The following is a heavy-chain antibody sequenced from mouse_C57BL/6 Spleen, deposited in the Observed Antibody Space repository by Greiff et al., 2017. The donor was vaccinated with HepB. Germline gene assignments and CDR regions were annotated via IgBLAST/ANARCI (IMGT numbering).Heavy chain of an antibody. J-gene: IGHJ4*01. CDR3: ARWGYYGRGNAMDY. V-gene: IGHV1-69*01. Sequence: VQLQQSGAELVMPGASVKLSCKASGYTFTSYWMHWVKQRPGQGLEWIGEIDPSDSYTNYNQKFKGKSTLTVDKSSSTAYMQLSSLTSEDSAVYYCARWGYYGRGNAMDYWGQGTSVTVSS. CDR1: GYTFTSYW. CDR2: IDPSDSYT. D-gene: IGHD1-1*01.